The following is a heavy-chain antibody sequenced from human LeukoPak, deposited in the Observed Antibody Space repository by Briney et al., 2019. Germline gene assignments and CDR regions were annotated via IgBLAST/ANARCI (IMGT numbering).Heavy chain of an antibody. CDR1: GGSISSYY. CDR2: IYYSGST. J-gene: IGHJ3*02. CDR3: ARHHCKGAFGI. V-gene: IGHV4-59*08. Sequence: PSETLSLTCTVSGGSISSYYWSWIRQPPGKGLEWIGYIYYSGSTNYNPSLKSRVTISVDTSKNQFSLKLSSVTAADTAVYYCARHHCKGAFGIWGQGTMVTVSS.